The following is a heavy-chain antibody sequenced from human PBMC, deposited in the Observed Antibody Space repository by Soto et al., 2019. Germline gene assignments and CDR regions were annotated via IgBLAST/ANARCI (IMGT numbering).Heavy chain of an antibody. CDR2: TKQDGSEK. Sequence: GGSLTLFCAASGFTFGSYWITLFFQAPGKGLEWVANTKQDGSEKYYVDSVKGRITISRDNAKNSLYLQMNSLRAEDTAVYYCARVDSTGYYPYYHYYGMEVWGQGTTVT. V-gene: IGHV3-7*01. D-gene: IGHD3-22*01. CDR1: GFTFGSYW. J-gene: IGHJ6*02. CDR3: ARVDSTGYYPYYHYYGMEV.